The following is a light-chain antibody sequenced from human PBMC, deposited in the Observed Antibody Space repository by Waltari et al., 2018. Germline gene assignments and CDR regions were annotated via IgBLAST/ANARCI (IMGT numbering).Light chain of an antibody. Sequence: EIVLTQSPATLYFSPGERATLSCRASEGVAAYLGWYQQRLGQPPRLLIYDASNRATGIPARFSGSGSGTDFTLTIDSLEPEDFAVYYCQQRFRWPLTFGGGTRVE. CDR2: DAS. CDR3: QQRFRWPLT. V-gene: IGKV3-11*01. CDR1: EGVAAY. J-gene: IGKJ4*01.